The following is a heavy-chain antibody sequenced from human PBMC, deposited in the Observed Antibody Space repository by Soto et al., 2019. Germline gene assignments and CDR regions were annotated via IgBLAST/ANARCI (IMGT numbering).Heavy chain of an antibody. V-gene: IGHV6-1*01. Sequence: QTPSLTCGISGDSVSSNSAALNWLRQSPSRGLEWLGRTYYRAKWYNDYAVSVESRITINPDTSKNHFSLQLNFVTPEDTAVYFCARGEQYSGRIFDYWGQGTLVTVSS. D-gene: IGHD1-26*01. CDR3: ARGEQYSGRIFDY. J-gene: IGHJ4*02. CDR1: GDSVSSNSAA. CDR2: TYYRAKWYN.